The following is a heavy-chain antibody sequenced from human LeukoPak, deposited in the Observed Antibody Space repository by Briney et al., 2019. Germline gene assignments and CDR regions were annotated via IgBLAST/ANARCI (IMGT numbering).Heavy chain of an antibody. CDR2: IHQHGSKE. CDR1: GFNFRAYW. J-gene: IGHJ4*02. D-gene: IGHD3-22*01. CDR3: AKDINPSITMIVIAY. Sequence: GGSLRLSCTTSGFNFRAYWMGWVRQAPGKGLEWVANIHQHGSKENYVDSVKGRFTISRDNAKNSLYLQMNSLRAEDTALYYCAKDINPSITMIVIAYWGQGTLVTVSS. V-gene: IGHV3-7*03.